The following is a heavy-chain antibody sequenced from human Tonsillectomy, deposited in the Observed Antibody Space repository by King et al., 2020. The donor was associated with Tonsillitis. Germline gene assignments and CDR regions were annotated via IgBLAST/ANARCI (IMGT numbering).Heavy chain of an antibody. V-gene: IGHV4-34*01. CDR3: AREQYDYVWGSYRRYYFDY. J-gene: IGHJ4*02. Sequence: VQLQQWGAGLLKPSETLSLTCAVYGGSFSGYYWSWIRQPPGKGLEWIGEINHSGSTNYNPSLKSRVTISVDTSKNQFSLKLSSVTAADTAVYYCAREQYDYVWGSYRRYYFDYWGQGTLVTVSS. D-gene: IGHD3-16*02. CDR1: GGSFSGYY. CDR2: INHSGST.